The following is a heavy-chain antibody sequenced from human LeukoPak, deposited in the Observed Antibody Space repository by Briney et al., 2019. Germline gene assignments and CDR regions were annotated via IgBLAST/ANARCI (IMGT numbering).Heavy chain of an antibody. J-gene: IGHJ5*02. CDR2: ISRSGST. V-gene: IGHV4-34*01. Sequence: PSETLSLTCAVYGGSFSGYYWSWIRQPPGKGLEWIGEISRSGSTNYNPSLKSRVTISVDTSKNQLSLKLSSVTAADTAVYYCAREPGFDSSGYLNWFDPWGQGTLVTVSS. CDR3: AREPGFDSSGYLNWFDP. CDR1: GGSFSGYY. D-gene: IGHD3-22*01.